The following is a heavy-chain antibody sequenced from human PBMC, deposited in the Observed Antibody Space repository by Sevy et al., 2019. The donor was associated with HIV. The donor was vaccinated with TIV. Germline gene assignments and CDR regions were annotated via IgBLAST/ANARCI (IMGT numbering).Heavy chain of an antibody. CDR3: ASDILTGSDY. CDR2: IFYDGSDE. Sequence: GGSLRLSCAASGFTLSSYGMHWVRHAPGKGLEWVAFIFYDGSDEYYADSVKGRFTISRDNSKNTLYLQMNSLRAADTAVYYCASDILTGSDYWGQGTLVTVSS. CDR1: GFTLSSYG. J-gene: IGHJ4*02. D-gene: IGHD3-9*01. V-gene: IGHV3-30*02.